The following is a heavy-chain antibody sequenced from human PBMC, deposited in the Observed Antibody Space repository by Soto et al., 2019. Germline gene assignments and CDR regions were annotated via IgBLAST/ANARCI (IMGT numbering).Heavy chain of an antibody. D-gene: IGHD1-26*01. V-gene: IGHV3-30*04. CDR2: LSYDGSNA. J-gene: IGHJ3*02. Sequence: QVQLVESGGGVVQPGRSLRLSCAASGFTITNHAMHWVRQAPGKGLEWAAVLSYDGSNAYYADSVKGRFTISRDSPTNTLSLKMNSLGPEDTALYYCARDRIVGSQDGFNAFDIWGQGTMVTVSS. CDR1: GFTITNHA. CDR3: ARDRIVGSQDGFNAFDI.